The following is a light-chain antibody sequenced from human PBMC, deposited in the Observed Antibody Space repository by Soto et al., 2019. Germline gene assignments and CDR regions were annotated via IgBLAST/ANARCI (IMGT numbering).Light chain of an antibody. Sequence: EIGLTHSAGTLSLSAGERATLSWRASQSVSSSYLAWYQQKNGQAPRLLIYAASSRATGIPDRFSGSGYGTDFNLTISRLETEDFAVYYCQQYGSSPQTFGQGTKVDIK. V-gene: IGKV3-20*01. CDR3: QQYGSSPQT. CDR2: AAS. J-gene: IGKJ1*01. CDR1: QSVSSSY.